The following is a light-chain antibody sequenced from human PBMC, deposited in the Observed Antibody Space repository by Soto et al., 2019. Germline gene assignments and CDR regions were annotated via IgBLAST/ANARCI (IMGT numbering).Light chain of an antibody. V-gene: IGLV2-11*01. CDR2: DVT. CDR3: CSHSESYTFV. Sequence: QSALTQPRSVSGSPGQSVTISCTGTSSDVGGYNCVSWYQQHPGKAPQLIIYDVTQRPSGVPDRFSGSKSGNTASLSISGLQAEDEADYYCCSHSESYTFVFGNGTKVTV. CDR1: SSDVGGYNC. J-gene: IGLJ1*01.